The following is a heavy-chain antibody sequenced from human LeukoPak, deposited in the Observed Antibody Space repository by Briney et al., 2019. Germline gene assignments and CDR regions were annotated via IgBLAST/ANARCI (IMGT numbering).Heavy chain of an antibody. CDR3: ARDAHTYCGGDCYSDY. CDR1: GFTFSSYS. V-gene: IGHV3-21*01. CDR2: ISSSSSYI. J-gene: IGHJ4*02. Sequence: GGSLRLSCAASGFTFSSYSMNWVRQAPGKGLEWVSSISSSSSYIYYADSVKGQFTISRDNAKNSLYLQMNSLRAEDTAVYYCARDAHTYCGGDCYSDYWGQGTLVTVSS. D-gene: IGHD2-21*01.